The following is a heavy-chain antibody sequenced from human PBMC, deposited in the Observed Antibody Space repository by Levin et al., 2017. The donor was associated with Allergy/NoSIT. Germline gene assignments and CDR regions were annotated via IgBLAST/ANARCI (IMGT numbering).Heavy chain of an antibody. CDR1: GGSISSYY. CDR3: ARVRNTAAAGTRFFARGRFDY. J-gene: IGHJ4*02. Sequence: SQTLSLTCTVSGGSISSYYWSWIRQPPGKGLEWIGYIYYSGSTNYNPSLKSRVTISVDTSKNQFSLKLSSVTAADTAVYYCARVRNTAAAGTRFFARGRFDYWGQGTLVTVSS. D-gene: IGHD6-13*01. CDR2: IYYSGST. V-gene: IGHV4-59*01.